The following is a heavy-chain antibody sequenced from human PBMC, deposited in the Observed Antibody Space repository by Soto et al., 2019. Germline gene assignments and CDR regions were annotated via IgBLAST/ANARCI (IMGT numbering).Heavy chain of an antibody. D-gene: IGHD6-19*01. CDR1: GFTFSSYG. CDR2: IWYDGSNK. CDR3: ARDKVAAVYYYYGMDV. V-gene: IGHV3-33*01. J-gene: IGHJ6*02. Sequence: GGSLRLSCAASGFTFSSYGMHWVRQAPGKGLEWVAVIWYDGSNKYYADSVKGRFTISRDNSKNTLYLQMNSLRAEDTAVYYCARDKVAAVYYYYGMDVWGQGTTVTVSS.